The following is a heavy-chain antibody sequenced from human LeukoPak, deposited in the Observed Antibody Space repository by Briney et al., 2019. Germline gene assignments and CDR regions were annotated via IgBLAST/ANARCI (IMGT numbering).Heavy chain of an antibody. D-gene: IGHD3-22*01. J-gene: IGHJ4*02. CDR3: ARGPYHSSGYYFDY. CDR2: MNPNSGNT. Sequence: GASVKVSCKASGYTFTSYDINWVRQATGQGLEWMGWMNPNSGNTGYAQKLQGRVTITRNTSISTAYMELSSLRSEDTAVYYCARGPYHSSGYYFDYWGQGTLVTVSS. CDR1: GYTFTSYD. V-gene: IGHV1-8*03.